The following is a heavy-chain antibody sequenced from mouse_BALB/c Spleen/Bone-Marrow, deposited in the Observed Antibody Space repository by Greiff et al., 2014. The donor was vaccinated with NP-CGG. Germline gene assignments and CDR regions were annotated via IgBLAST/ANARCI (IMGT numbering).Heavy chain of an antibody. Sequence: VQLQQSGPGLVAPSQSLSITCTVSGFSLTSYDINWIRQPPGKGLEWLGVIWTGGGTNYNSAFMSRLSISKDNSKSQVFLKMISLQTDDTAIYYCVREGAYYGDYDWYFDVWGAGTTVTVSS. CDR3: VREGAYYGDYDWYFDV. V-gene: IGHV2-9-2*01. D-gene: IGHD2-13*01. CDR1: GFSLTSYD. J-gene: IGHJ1*01. CDR2: IWTGGGT.